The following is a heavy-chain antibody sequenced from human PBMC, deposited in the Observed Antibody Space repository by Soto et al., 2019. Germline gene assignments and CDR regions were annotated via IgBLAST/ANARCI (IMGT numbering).Heavy chain of an antibody. D-gene: IGHD3-10*01. V-gene: IGHV1-8*01. CDR2: MNPNSGNT. J-gene: IGHJ6*04. CDR1: GYTFTRYD. CDR3: ARGSVLLWFGELRV. Sequence: ASVKVSCKASGYTFTRYDVNWVRQATGQGLERMGWMNPNSGNTGYAQKFQGRVTMTRNTSISTAYMELSSLRSEDTAVYYCARGSVLLWFGELRVWGKGTTVTVSS.